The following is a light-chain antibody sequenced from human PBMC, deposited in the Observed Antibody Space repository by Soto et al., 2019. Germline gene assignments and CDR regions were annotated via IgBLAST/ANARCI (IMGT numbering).Light chain of an antibody. Sequence: QSALTQPRSVSGSPGQSVTISCTGTSSDVGGYNYVSWYQQHPGKAPKLMIYDVSKRPSGVPDRFSGSKSGNTASLTISGLQAEDEADYYCCSYAGSYTFGGHVVFGGGTQLTVL. CDR2: DVS. V-gene: IGLV2-11*01. J-gene: IGLJ2*01. CDR3: CSYAGSYTFGGHVV. CDR1: SSDVGGYNY.